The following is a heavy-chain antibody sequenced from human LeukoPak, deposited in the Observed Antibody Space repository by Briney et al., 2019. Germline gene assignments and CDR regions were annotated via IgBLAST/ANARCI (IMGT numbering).Heavy chain of an antibody. CDR3: ARVMAARREDLNWFDP. V-gene: IGHV4-59*01. J-gene: IGHJ5*02. CDR1: GGSISSYY. Sequence: SETLCLTCTVSGGSISSYYWSWIRQPPGEGLEWIGYIYYSGSTNYNPSLKSRVTISVDTSKNQFSLKLSSVTAADTAVYYCARVMAARREDLNWFDPWGQGTLVTVSS. CDR2: IYYSGST. D-gene: IGHD6-6*01.